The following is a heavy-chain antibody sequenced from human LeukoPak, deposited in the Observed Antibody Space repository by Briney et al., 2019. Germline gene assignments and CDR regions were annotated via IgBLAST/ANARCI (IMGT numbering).Heavy chain of an antibody. V-gene: IGHV3-53*01. D-gene: IGHD2-2*02. CDR3: ASQLLNPYSFDH. J-gene: IGHJ4*02. Sequence: PGGSLRLSCAASGFTVSSNYMSWVRQAPGKGLQWVSVIYSGAGTYYADSVKGRFTISRDNSKNTLYLQMNSLRAEDSAVYFCASQLLNPYSFDHWGQGTLVTVSS. CDR1: GFTVSSNY. CDR2: IYSGAGT.